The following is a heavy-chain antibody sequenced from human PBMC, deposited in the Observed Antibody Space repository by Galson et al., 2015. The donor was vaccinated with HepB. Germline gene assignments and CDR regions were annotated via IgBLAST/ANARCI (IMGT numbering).Heavy chain of an antibody. J-gene: IGHJ6*02. CDR2: ISSSSSYI. V-gene: IGHV3-21*01. CDR1: GFTFSSYS. CDR3: ASFMEADYQLLFQGGYYYYGMDV. D-gene: IGHD2-2*01. Sequence: SLRLSCAASGFTFSSYSMNWVRQAPGKGLEWVASISSSSSYIYYADSVKGRFTISRDNAKNSLYLQMNSLRAEDPAVYYGASFMEADYQLLFQGGYYYYGMDVWGQGTTVTVSS.